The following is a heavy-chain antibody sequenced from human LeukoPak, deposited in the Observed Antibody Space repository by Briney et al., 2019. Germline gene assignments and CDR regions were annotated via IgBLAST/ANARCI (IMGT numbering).Heavy chain of an antibody. J-gene: IGHJ5*02. V-gene: IGHV4-59*01. Sequence: SETLSLTCTVSGGSISSYYWSWIRQPPGKGLEWIGYIYYSGSTNYNPSLKSRVTISVDTSKNQFSLKLISVTAADTAVYYCAREEAGIAAAGTEYNWFDPWGQGTLVTVSS. CDR1: GGSISSYY. CDR3: AREEAGIAAAGTEYNWFDP. CDR2: IYYSGST. D-gene: IGHD6-13*01.